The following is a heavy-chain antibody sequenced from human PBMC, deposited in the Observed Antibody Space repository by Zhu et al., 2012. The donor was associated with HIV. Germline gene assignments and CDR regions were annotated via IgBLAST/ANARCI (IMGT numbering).Heavy chain of an antibody. CDR1: GGSTSGHY. D-gene: IGHD2-8*01. CDR2: IYYTGST. J-gene: IGHJ4*02. V-gene: IGHV4-59*11. CDR3: ARYYCTTTCYYFDY. Sequence: QVQLQESGPGLVKPSETLSLTCTVSGGSTSGHYWSWIRQPPGKGLEWIGYIYYTGSTNYNPSLKSRVTMSVDTSKNQFSLKLNSVTAADTAVYYCARYYCTTTCYYFDYWGQGTPWSPVSS.